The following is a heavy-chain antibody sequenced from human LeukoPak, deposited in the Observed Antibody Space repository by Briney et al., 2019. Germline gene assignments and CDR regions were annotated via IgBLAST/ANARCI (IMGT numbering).Heavy chain of an antibody. D-gene: IGHD6-19*01. CDR2: ISFDGSIE. V-gene: IGHV3-30*18. CDR1: GFTFSSYG. CDR3: AKDSDIAVAGSDDALDV. J-gene: IGHJ3*01. Sequence: PGRSLRLSCAASGFTFSSYGMHWVRQTPGKGLEWVALISFDGSIEYYVDSVKGRFTISRDNSKNTLFLQMNSLRPEDTAVYYCAKDSDIAVAGSDDALDVWGQGTRVTVSS.